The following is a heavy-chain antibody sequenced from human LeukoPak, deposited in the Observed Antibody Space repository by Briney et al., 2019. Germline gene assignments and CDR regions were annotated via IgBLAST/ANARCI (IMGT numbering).Heavy chain of an antibody. CDR2: IWYDGSNK. Sequence: GGSLRLSCAASGFTFSSYGMHWVRQAPGKGLEWVAVIWYDGSNKYYADSVKGRFTIPRDNSKNTLYLQMNSLRAEDTAVYYCARAESGYYSDYWGQGTLVTVSS. D-gene: IGHD1-14*01. V-gene: IGHV3-33*01. J-gene: IGHJ4*02. CDR1: GFTFSSYG. CDR3: ARAESGYYSDY.